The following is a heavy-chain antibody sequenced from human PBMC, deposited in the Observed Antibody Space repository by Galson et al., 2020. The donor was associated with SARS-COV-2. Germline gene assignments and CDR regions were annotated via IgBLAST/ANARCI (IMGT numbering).Heavy chain of an antibody. V-gene: IGHV3-23*01. CDR2: ISNGDAMT. Sequence: GESLKISCAASGFTFSRAAMRWVRQAPGKGLEWVSGISNGDAMTSYADSVKGRFTISRDNSKNTLYLHMNSLRAEDTAVYYCAKRTFGFYWYFDVWGRGTLVTVSS. J-gene: IGHJ2*01. D-gene: IGHD3-3*01. CDR1: GFTFSRAA. CDR3: AKRTFGFYWYFDV.